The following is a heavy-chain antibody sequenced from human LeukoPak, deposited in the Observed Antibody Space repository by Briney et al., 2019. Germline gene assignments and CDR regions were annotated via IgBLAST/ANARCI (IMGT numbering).Heavy chain of an antibody. D-gene: IGHD6-19*01. CDR3: ARSSAVAAPYYSDY. Sequence: GASVKVSCKASGYTFTGYYMHWVRQAPGQGLEWMGWINPNSGGTNYAQKFQGRVTMTRDTSISTAYMELSRLRSDDTPVYYCARSSAVAAPYYSDYWGQGTLVTVSS. J-gene: IGHJ4*02. CDR1: GYTFTGYY. CDR2: INPNSGGT. V-gene: IGHV1-2*02.